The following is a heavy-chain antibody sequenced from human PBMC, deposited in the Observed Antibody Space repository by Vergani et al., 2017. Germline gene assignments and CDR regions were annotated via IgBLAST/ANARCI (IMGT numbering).Heavy chain of an antibody. J-gene: IGHJ5*02. D-gene: IGHD3-10*01. CDR3: ARDMVRGVLSSNWFDP. V-gene: IGHV3-9*01. CDR2: ISWNSGSI. CDR1: GFTFSDYY. Sequence: VQLVESGGGLVKPGGSLRLSCAASGFTFSDYYMSWIRPAPGTGLEWVSGISWNSGSIGYADSVKGRFTISRDNAKNSLYLQMNSLRAEDTALYYCARDMVRGVLSSNWFDPWGRGTLVTVSS.